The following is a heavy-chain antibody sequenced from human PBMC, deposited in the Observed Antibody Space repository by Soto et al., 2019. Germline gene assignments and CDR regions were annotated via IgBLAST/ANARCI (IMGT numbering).Heavy chain of an antibody. V-gene: IGHV3-11*06. D-gene: IGHD7-27*01. J-gene: IGHJ3*02. CDR1: GFTFSDYY. Sequence: GGSLRLSCAASGFTFSDYYMSWIRQAPGKGLEWVSYISSSSSYTNYADSVKGRFTISRDNAKNSLYLQMNSLRAEDTAVYYCARDKTGDGGDAFDIWGQGTMVTVSS. CDR3: ARDKTGDGGDAFDI. CDR2: ISSSSSYT.